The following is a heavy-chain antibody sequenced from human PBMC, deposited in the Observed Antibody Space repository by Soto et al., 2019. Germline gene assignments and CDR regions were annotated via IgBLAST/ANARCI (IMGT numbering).Heavy chain of an antibody. V-gene: IGHV1-8*01. CDR2: MNPNSGNT. J-gene: IGHJ5*02. CDR3: ARVIAARPCWFDP. Sequence: QVQLVQSGAEVKKPGASVKVSCKASGYTFTSYDINWVRQATGQGLEWMGWMNPNSGNTGYAQKFQGRVTITADESTSTAYMELSSLRSEDTAVYYCARVIAARPCWFDPWGQGTLVTVSS. D-gene: IGHD6-6*01. CDR1: GYTFTSYD.